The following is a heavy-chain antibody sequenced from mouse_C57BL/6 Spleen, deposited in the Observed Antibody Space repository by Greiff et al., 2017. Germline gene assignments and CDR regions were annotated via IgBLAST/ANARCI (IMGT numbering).Heavy chain of an antibody. CDR1: GYTFTDYE. J-gene: IGHJ3*01. V-gene: IGHV1-15*01. CDR2: IDPETGGT. CDR3: TRGGTWFAY. D-gene: IGHD3-3*01. Sequence: VKLVESGAELVRPGASVTLSCKASGYTFTDYEMHWVKQTPVHGLEWIGAIDPETGGTAYNQKFKGKAILTADKSSSTAYMELRSLTSEDSAVYYCTRGGTWFAYWGQGTLVTVSA.